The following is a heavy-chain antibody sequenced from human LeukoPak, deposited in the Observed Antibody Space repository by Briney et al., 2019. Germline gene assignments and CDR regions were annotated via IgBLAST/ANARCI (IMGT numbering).Heavy chain of an antibody. CDR3: ARQYSSAWYEGIDY. CDR1: GGSFSGYY. Sequence: MPSETLSLTCAVYGGSFSGYYWSRIRQPPGKGLEWIGEINHSGSTNYNPSLKSRVTISVDTSKNQFSLKLSSVTAADTAVYYCARQYSSAWYEGIDYWGQGTLVTVSS. J-gene: IGHJ4*02. CDR2: INHSGST. D-gene: IGHD6-19*01. V-gene: IGHV4-34*01.